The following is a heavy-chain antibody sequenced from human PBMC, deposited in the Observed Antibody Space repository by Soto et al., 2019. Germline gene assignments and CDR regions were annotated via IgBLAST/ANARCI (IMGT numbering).Heavy chain of an antibody. V-gene: IGHV3-21*01. CDR3: ARDITSGYDYHYFDY. Sequence: PGGSLRLSGAASGFTFSTYTINWVRQAPGKGLEWVSSISSSSIYIYYANSVKGRFTISRDNAKNSLYLQVNSLRAEDTAVYYCARDITSGYDYHYFDYWGQGTLFTFSS. J-gene: IGHJ4*02. D-gene: IGHD5-12*01. CDR2: ISSSSIYI. CDR1: GFTFSTYT.